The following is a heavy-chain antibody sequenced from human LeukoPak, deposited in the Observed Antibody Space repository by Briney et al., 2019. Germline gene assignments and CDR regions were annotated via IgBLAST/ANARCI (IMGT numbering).Heavy chain of an antibody. D-gene: IGHD2-2*01. Sequence: GASVKVSCKASGYTFTSYGISWVRQAPGQGLEWMGWISAYNGNTNYAQKLQGRVTMTTDTSTSTAYMELRSLRSDDTAVYYCARDPGVPAPPEYYYYYYGMDVWGQGTTVTVSS. CDR1: GYTFTSYG. V-gene: IGHV1-18*01. CDR2: ISAYNGNT. CDR3: ARDPGVPAPPEYYYYYYGMDV. J-gene: IGHJ6*02.